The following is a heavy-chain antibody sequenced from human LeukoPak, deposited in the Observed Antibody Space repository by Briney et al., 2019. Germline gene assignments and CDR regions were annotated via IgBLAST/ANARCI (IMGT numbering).Heavy chain of an antibody. CDR2: IYYSGST. Sequence: SETLSLTCTVSGGSISSYYWSWIRQPPGKGLEWIGSIYYSGSTYYNPSLKSRVTISVDTSKNQFSLKLSSVTAADTAVYYCARAPTIVGYTSRELGHWYFDVWGRGTLVTVSS. D-gene: IGHD6-13*01. J-gene: IGHJ2*01. CDR1: GGSISSYY. CDR3: ARAPTIVGYTSRELGHWYFDV. V-gene: IGHV4-59*05.